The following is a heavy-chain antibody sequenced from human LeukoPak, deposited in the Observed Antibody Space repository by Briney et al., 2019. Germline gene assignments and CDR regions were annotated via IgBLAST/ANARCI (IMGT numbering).Heavy chain of an antibody. CDR2: IYTSGST. CDR3: ARERTDTSMDY. J-gene: IGHJ4*02. Sequence: PSQTLSLTCTVSGGSISSGSYYWTWIRQPAGTGLEWIGRIYTSGSTNHNPSLKSRVTISLGTSKNQFSLKLISVTAADTAVYFCARERTDTSMDYWGQGTLVTVSS. V-gene: IGHV4-61*02. D-gene: IGHD5-18*01. CDR1: GGSISSGSYY.